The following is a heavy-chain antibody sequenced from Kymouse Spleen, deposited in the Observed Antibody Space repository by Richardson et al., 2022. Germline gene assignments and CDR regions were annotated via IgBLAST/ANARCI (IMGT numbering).Heavy chain of an antibody. V-gene: IGHV4-61*01. D-gene: IGHD3-10*01. CDR3: ARAGYYGSGSPLDY. J-gene: IGHJ4*02. Sequence: QVQLQESGPGLVKPSETLSLTCTVSGGSVSSGSYYWSWIRQPPGKGLEWIGYIYYSGSTNYNPSLKSRVTISVDTSKNQFSLKLSSVTAADTAVYYCARAGYYGSGSPLDYWGQGTLVTVSS. CDR1: GGSVSSGSYY. CDR2: IYYSGST.